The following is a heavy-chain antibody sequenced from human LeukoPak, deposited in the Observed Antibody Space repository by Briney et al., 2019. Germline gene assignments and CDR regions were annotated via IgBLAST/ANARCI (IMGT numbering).Heavy chain of an antibody. V-gene: IGHV3-7*01. CDR2: IKPDGGEK. CDR3: AREGLTSTPNNAFDI. J-gene: IGHJ3*02. Sequence: GGSLRLSCAASGFAFSNYWISWVRQAPGKGLEWVANIKPDGGEKYYVDSVKGRFTISRDNARNSLYLQMSSLRAEDTAVYYCAREGLTSTPNNAFDIWGQGSVVTVSS. CDR1: GFAFSNYW. D-gene: IGHD4-23*01.